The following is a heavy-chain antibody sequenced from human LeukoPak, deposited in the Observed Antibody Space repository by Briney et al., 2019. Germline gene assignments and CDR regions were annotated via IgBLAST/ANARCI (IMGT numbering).Heavy chain of an antibody. CDR3: ARDRTVTIVYYYYYYYMGV. D-gene: IGHD4-17*01. V-gene: IGHV1-69*04. CDR2: IIPILGIA. CDR1: GGTFSSYA. Sequence: GASVKVSCKASGGTFSSYAISWVRQAPGQGLEWMGRIIPILGIANYAQKFQGRVTITADKSTSTAYMELSRLRSDDTAVYYCARDRTVTIVYYYYYYYMGVWGKGTTVTVSS. J-gene: IGHJ6*03.